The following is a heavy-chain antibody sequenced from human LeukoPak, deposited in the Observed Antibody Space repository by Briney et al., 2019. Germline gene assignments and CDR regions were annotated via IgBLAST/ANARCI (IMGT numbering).Heavy chain of an antibody. CDR2: ISYDGSNK. CDR3: AKGDPYYDILTLDY. CDR1: GFTFSSYG. J-gene: IGHJ4*02. Sequence: GRSLRLSCAASGFTFSSYGMHWIRQAPGKGLEWVAVISYDGSNKYYADSVKGRFTISRDNSKNTLYLQMNSLRAEDTAVYYCAKGDPYYDILTLDYWGQGTLVTVSS. V-gene: IGHV3-30*18. D-gene: IGHD3-9*01.